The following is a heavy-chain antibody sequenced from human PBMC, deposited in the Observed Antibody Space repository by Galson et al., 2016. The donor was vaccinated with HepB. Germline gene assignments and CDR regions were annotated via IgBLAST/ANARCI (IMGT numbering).Heavy chain of an antibody. Sequence: SLRLSCAGSGLRFDDHAFHWVRQALGKGLEWVAGISWNNGRIGYADSVKGRFTTTRDNTNNSLHLQMKTLRPEDTALYYCAKDISPQSDSSGYFTRRCKQHWGQGTLVTVSS. CDR3: AKDISPQSDSSGYFTRRCKQH. J-gene: IGHJ1*01. CDR1: GLRFDDHA. CDR2: ISWNNGRI. D-gene: IGHD5-18*01. V-gene: IGHV3-9*01.